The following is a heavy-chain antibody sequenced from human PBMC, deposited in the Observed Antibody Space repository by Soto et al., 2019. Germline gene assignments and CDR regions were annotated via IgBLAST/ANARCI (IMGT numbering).Heavy chain of an antibody. CDR2: IYYSGST. D-gene: IGHD3-3*01. CDR3: ARHDAPFGVGLEPYYFDY. Sequence: PSETLSLTCTVSGGSISSYYWSWIRQPPGKGLEWIGYIYYSGSTNYNPSLKSRVTISVDTSKNQFSLKLSSVTAADTAVYYCARHDAPFGVGLEPYYFDYWGQGTLVTVSS. CDR1: GGSISSYY. J-gene: IGHJ4*02. V-gene: IGHV4-59*08.